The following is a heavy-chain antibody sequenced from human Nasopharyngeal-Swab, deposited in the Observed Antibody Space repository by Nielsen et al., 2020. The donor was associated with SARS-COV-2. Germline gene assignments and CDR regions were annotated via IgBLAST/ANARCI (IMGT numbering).Heavy chain of an antibody. D-gene: IGHD1-26*01. CDR1: GGSFSGYY. CDR2: INHSGST. V-gene: IGHV4-34*01. Sequence: SETLSPTCAVYGGSFSGYYWSWIRQLPGKGLEWIGEINHSGSTNYNPSLKSRVTISVDTSKNQFSLKLSSVTAADTAVYYCARLGLSGSYYIDYWGQGTLVTVSS. CDR3: ARLGLSGSYYIDY. J-gene: IGHJ4*02.